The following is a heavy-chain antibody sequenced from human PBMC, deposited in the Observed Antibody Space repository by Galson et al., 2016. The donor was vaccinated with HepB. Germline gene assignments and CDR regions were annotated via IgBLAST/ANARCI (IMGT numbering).Heavy chain of an antibody. D-gene: IGHD3-10*01. CDR3: AKDEFRGESGSHQGSYFGMNV. CDR1: GVAFTSYA. CDR2: ITGSGGDT. V-gene: IGHV3-23*01. Sequence: SLRLSCAASGVAFTSYAMTWVRRVPGKGLEWVSSITGSGGDTYYVDSVKGRFSISRDNSKNTLYLQMNNVRAEDTAVYYCAKDEFRGESGSHQGSYFGMNVWGQGTTVTVSS. J-gene: IGHJ6*02.